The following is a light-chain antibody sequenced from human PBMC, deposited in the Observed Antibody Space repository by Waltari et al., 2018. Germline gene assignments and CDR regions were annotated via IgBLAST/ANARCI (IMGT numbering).Light chain of an antibody. CDR2: DAS. CDR1: QGISSD. J-gene: IGKJ4*01. CDR3: QQFKFYPFT. Sequence: AIQLTQSPPSLSASVGDRVPVPCPASQGISSDLAWYQQKPGKAPDLLIYDASSLETGVPSRFSGGGSGTDFTLTISSLQPGDFATYYCQQFKFYPFTFGGGTRIEI. V-gene: IGKV1-13*02.